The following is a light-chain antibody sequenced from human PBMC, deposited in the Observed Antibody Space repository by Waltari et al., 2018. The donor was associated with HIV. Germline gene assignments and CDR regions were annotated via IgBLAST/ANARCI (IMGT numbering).Light chain of an antibody. CDR1: QNVGAN. CDR2: GAT. Sequence: EVVMPQSPDPLSVSPGERSTLSCRASQNVGANLAWYQVRPGQAPSLLIYGATSRTTGFPARFSASGSGTEFTLTISSLQSEDFAIYYCQQYNDLPQTFGQGTRVDMK. J-gene: IGKJ1*01. CDR3: QQYNDLPQT. V-gene: IGKV3-15*01.